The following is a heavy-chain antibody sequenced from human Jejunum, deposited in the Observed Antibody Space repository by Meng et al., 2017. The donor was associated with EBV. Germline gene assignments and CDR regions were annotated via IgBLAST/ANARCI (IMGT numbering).Heavy chain of an antibody. CDR3: ARTYYYDSSGYAPFDY. D-gene: IGHD3-22*01. Sequence: QLQLQESGPGLVXXXXXLXLTXXXSGGSISSSSYYWGWIRQPPGKGLEWIGSIYYSGSTYYNPSLKSRVTISVGTSKNQFSLKLSSVTAADTAVYYCARTYYYDSSGYAPFDYWGQGTLVTVSS. V-gene: IGHV4-39*07. J-gene: IGHJ4*02. CDR1: GGSISSSSYY. CDR2: IYYSGST.